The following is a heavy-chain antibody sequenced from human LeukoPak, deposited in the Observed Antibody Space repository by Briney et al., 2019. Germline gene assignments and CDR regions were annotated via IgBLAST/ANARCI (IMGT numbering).Heavy chain of an antibody. V-gene: IGHV4-39*07. J-gene: IGHJ4*02. CDR3: ARLRYFDWLLDY. D-gene: IGHD3-9*01. CDR2: IYYSGST. CDR1: GGSISSSSYY. Sequence: PSETLSLTCNVSGGSISSSSYYWGWIRQPPGKGLEWIGSIYYSGSTYYNTSLKSRVTISVDTSKNQFSLKLSSVTAADTAVYYCARLRYFDWLLDYWGQGTLVTVSS.